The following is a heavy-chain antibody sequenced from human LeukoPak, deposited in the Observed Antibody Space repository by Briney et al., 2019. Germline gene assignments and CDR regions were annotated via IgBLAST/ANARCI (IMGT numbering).Heavy chain of an antibody. CDR1: GFTVSTDH. Sequence: GGSLRLSCAASGFTVSTDHMSWVRQAPGKGLEWVAVSYSGGSTYHAESVKGRFTISRDNSKNTLYLQMNSLRAEDTAVYYCASHIDYWGQGTLVTVSS. J-gene: IGHJ4*02. CDR2: SYSGGST. V-gene: IGHV3-53*01. CDR3: ASHIDY.